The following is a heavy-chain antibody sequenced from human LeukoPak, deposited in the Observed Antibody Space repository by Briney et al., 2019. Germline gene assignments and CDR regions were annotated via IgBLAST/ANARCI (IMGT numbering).Heavy chain of an antibody. CDR2: INPGGGST. CDR1: GYIFTSYF. Sequence: GASVKVSCKASGYIFTSYFLYWVRQAPGQGLEWMGLINPGGGSTRYAQKFQGRVTMTRDTSTSTVYMELSSLRSEDTAVYYCARDSPYGSGSYHYYYCYMDVWGKGTTVTISS. V-gene: IGHV1-46*01. J-gene: IGHJ6*03. CDR3: ARDSPYGSGSYHYYYCYMDV. D-gene: IGHD3-10*01.